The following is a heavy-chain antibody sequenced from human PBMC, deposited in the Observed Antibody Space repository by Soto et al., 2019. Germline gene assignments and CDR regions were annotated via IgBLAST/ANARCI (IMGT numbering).Heavy chain of an antibody. D-gene: IGHD3-10*02. CDR1: GGSISSSSYY. CDR3: ARHGLGSGSYYNGGWFDP. V-gene: IGHV4-39*01. Sequence: SETLSLTCTVSGGSISSSSYYWGWIRQPPGKGLEWIGSIYYSGSTYYNPSLKSRVTISVDTSKNQFSLKLSSVTAADTAVYYCARHGLGSGSYYNGGWFDPWGQGTLVTVSS. CDR2: IYYSGST. J-gene: IGHJ5*02.